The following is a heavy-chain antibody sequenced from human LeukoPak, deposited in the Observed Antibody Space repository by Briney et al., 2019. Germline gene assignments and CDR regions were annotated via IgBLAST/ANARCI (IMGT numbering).Heavy chain of an antibody. J-gene: IGHJ6*03. V-gene: IGHV1-8*03. CDR1: GYTFTSYD. CDR3: AIWAFAYCGGDCYSFSDHYYYMDV. CDR2: MSPNSGNT. Sequence: ASVKVSCKASGYTFTSYDINWVRQATGQGLEWMGWMSPNSGNTGYAQKFQGRVTITRNTSISTAYMELSSLRSEDTAVYYCAIWAFAYCGGDCYSFSDHYYYMDVWGKGTTVTVSS. D-gene: IGHD2-21*01.